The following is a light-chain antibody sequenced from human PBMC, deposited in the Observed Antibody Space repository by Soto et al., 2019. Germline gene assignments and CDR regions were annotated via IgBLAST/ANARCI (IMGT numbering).Light chain of an antibody. CDR2: EVG. J-gene: IGLJ2*01. CDR1: SSDIGTYIY. V-gene: IGLV2-14*01. Sequence: QSALTQPASVSGSPGQSITISCTGTSSDIGTYIYVSWYLQHPGKAPKLLIYEVGNRPSGVSNRFSGSKSGNTASLTISGLQAEDEADYYCSSYTSSNSVVFGGETKLTVL. CDR3: SSYTSSNSVV.